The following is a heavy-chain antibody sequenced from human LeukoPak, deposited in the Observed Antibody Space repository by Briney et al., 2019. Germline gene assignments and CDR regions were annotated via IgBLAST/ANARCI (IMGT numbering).Heavy chain of an antibody. CDR2: IYSDGST. CDR1: GFTVSSNY. J-gene: IGHJ4*02. Sequence: GGSLRLSCAASGFTVSSNYMSWVRQAPGKGLEWVSVIYSDGSTYYADSVKGRFTISRDNSKNTLYLQTNSLRAEDTAVYYCARDYNYYHSSGYWYYFDYWGQGTLVTVSS. CDR3: ARDYNYYHSSGYWYYFDY. V-gene: IGHV3-66*01. D-gene: IGHD3-22*01.